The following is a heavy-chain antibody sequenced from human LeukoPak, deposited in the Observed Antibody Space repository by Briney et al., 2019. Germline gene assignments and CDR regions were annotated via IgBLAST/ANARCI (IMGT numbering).Heavy chain of an antibody. CDR2: ITSSGRTM. CDR3: ARDLLPGWDYYDSSGYRY. Sequence: QPGGSLRLSCAASGFTFSSYQMNWVRQAPGKGLEWVSYITSSGRTMYYADSVKGRFTISRDNAKNSLYLQMNSLRAEDTAVYYCARDLLPGWDYYDSSGYRYWGQGILVTVSS. CDR1: GFTFSSYQ. D-gene: IGHD3-22*01. J-gene: IGHJ4*02. V-gene: IGHV3-48*03.